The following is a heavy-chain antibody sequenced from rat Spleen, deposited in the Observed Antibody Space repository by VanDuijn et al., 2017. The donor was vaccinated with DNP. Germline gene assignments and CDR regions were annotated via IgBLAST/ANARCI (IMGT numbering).Heavy chain of an antibody. D-gene: IGHD4-1*01. CDR2: ISTGGGNI. CDR1: GFTFSNYG. CDR3: GKNTGYYFDH. V-gene: IGHV5S13*01. Sequence: EVQVVESGGGLVQSGRSLKLSCAASGFTFSNYGMAWVRQAPTRGLEWVAAISTGGGNIYYRDSVKGRFTISRDNAKSSLYLQMNSLKSEDTATYYCGKNTGYYFDHWGQGVMVTVSS. J-gene: IGHJ2*01.